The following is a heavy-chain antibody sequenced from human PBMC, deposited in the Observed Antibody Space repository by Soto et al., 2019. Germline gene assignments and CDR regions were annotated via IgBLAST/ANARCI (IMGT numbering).Heavy chain of an antibody. Sequence: APVKVSCKASGYTFTSYYMHWVRQAPGQGLEWMGIINPSGGSTSYAQKFQGRVTMTRDTSTSTVYMELSSLRSEDTAVYYCARLATGGYSGYDPSQQFDYWGQGTLVTVSS. D-gene: IGHD5-12*01. J-gene: IGHJ4*02. CDR1: GYTFTSYY. CDR3: ARLATGGYSGYDPSQQFDY. V-gene: IGHV1-46*03. CDR2: INPSGGST.